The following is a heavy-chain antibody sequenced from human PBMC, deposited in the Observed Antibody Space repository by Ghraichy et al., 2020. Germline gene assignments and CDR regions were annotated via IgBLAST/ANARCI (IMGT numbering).Heavy chain of an antibody. CDR2: IYYDGST. CDR3: TRRESA. Sequence: SETLSLTCTVSGASISGSNYYWSWIRQSPGKGLEWIGSIYYDGSTYYHPSLKSRVTISVDTSKNQFSLKLNSVTAADTAVYYCTRRESAWGQGTLVTVSS. CDR1: GASISGSNYY. V-gene: IGHV4-39*01. J-gene: IGHJ5*02.